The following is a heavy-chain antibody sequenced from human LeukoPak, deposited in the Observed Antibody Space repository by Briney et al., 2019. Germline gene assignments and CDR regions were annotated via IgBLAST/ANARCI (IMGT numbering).Heavy chain of an antibody. J-gene: IGHJ5*02. V-gene: IGHV4-39*01. D-gene: IGHD6-19*01. CDR3: ARPLQFGGWYPGWFDP. Sequence: SETLSLTCAVSGGSISISSSNWWSWVRQPPGKGLEWIGSIYYSGSTYYNPSLKSRVTISVDTSKNQFSLKLSSVTAADTAVYYCARPLQFGGWYPGWFDPWGQGTLVTVSS. CDR2: IYYSGST. CDR1: GGSISISSSNW.